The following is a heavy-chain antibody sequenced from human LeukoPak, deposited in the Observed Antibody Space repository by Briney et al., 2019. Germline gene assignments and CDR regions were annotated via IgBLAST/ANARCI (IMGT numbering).Heavy chain of an antibody. Sequence: GGSLRLSWAASGFTFSSYAMSWVRQAPGKGLEWVSAISGSGGSTYYADSVKGRFTISRDNSKNTLYLQMNSLRAEDTAVYHCAKVLLGYCSSTSCYTTYYFDYWGQGTLVTVSS. CDR1: GFTFSSYA. V-gene: IGHV3-23*01. CDR3: AKVLLGYCSSTSCYTTYYFDY. D-gene: IGHD2-2*02. J-gene: IGHJ4*02. CDR2: ISGSGGST.